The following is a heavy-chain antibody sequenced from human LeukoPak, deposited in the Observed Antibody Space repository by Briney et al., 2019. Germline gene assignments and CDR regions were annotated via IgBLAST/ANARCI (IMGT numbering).Heavy chain of an antibody. D-gene: IGHD3-16*01. J-gene: IGHJ3*01. CDR2: IKSKTDGGTT. CDR1: GFSFSTAS. Sequence: KPGGSLRLSCTASGFSFSTASMSWVRQAPGKGLEWVGRIKSKTDGGTTDYAAPVKGRFTISRDDSKNTRYLLMNSLKTEDTAVYYCTTDPGDWGQGTMVTVSS. CDR3: TTDPGD. V-gene: IGHV3-15*01.